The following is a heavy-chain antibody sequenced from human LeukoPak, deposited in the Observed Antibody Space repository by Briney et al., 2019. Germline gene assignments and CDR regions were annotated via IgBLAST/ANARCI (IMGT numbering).Heavy chain of an antibody. D-gene: IGHD6-19*01. CDR3: ATVAVAGMFSSYFDH. CDR2: IIPIFGTA. CDR1: GGTFSSYA. V-gene: IGHV1-69*05. J-gene: IGHJ4*02. Sequence: SVKVSCKASGGTFSSYAISWVRQAPGQGLEWLGGIIPIFGTANYAQKFQGRVTITTDESTSTAYMELSSLRSEDTAVYYCATVAVAGMFSSYFDHWGQGTLVTVSS.